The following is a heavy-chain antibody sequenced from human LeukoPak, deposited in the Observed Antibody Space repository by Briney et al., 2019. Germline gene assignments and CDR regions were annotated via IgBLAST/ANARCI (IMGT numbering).Heavy chain of an antibody. J-gene: IGHJ2*01. CDR2: IWYDGSNK. CDR1: GFTFSSYG. V-gene: IGHV3-33*01. D-gene: IGHD3-22*01. CDR3: ARDGFTMIVVGWYFDL. Sequence: QPGRSLRLSCAASGFTFSSYGMHWVRQAPGKGLEWVAVIWYDGSNKDYADSVKGRFTISRDNSKNTLYLQMNSLRAEDTAVYYCARDGFTMIVVGWYFDLWGRGTLVTVSS.